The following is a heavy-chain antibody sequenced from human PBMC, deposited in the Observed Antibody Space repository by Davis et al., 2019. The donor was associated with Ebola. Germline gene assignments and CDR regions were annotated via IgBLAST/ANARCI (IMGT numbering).Heavy chain of an antibody. V-gene: IGHV1-18*01. CDR2: ISAYNGNT. J-gene: IGHJ6*02. D-gene: IGHD6-13*01. Sequence: ASVKVSCKASGYTFTSYGISWVRQAPGQGLEWMGWISAYNGNTNYAQKLQGRVTMTTDTSTSTAYMELRSLRSDDTAVYYCARDAVGGSSWYYELDYYYGMDVWGQGTTVTVSS. CDR3: ARDAVGGSSWYYELDYYYGMDV. CDR1: GYTFTSYG.